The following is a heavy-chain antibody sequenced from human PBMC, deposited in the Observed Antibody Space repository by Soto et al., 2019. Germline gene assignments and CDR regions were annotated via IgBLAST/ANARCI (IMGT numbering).Heavy chain of an antibody. CDR3: AKDQDSPNHKVFYYYYMDV. D-gene: IGHD2-15*01. CDR2: ISGSGGST. CDR1: GFTFSSYA. J-gene: IGHJ6*03. V-gene: IGHV3-23*01. Sequence: PGGSLRLSCAASGFTFSSYAMSWVRQAPGEGLEWVSAISGSGGSTYYADSVKGRFTISRDNSKNTLYLQMNSLRAEDTAVYYCAKDQDSPNHKVFYYYYMDVWGKGTTVTVSS.